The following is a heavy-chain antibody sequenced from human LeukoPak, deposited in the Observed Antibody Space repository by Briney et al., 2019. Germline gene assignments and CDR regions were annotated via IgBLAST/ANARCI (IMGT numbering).Heavy chain of an antibody. Sequence: SVKVSCKASGGTFSSYAISWVRQAPGQGLERMGRIIPIFGTANYAQKFQGRVTITTDESTSTAYMELSSLRSEDTAVYYCARDWGGDTAMANFDYWGQGTLVTVSS. CDR2: IIPIFGTA. D-gene: IGHD5-18*01. J-gene: IGHJ4*02. CDR3: ARDWGGDTAMANFDY. V-gene: IGHV1-69*05. CDR1: GGTFSSYA.